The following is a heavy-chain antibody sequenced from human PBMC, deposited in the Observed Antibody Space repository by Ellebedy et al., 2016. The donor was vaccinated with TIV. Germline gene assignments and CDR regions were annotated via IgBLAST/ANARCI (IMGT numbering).Heavy chain of an antibody. CDR3: ARDTTDYYYGSGSYYKWFDP. CDR2: VYSSGST. D-gene: IGHD3-10*01. V-gene: IGHV4-59*01. Sequence: MPSETLSLTCTVSGGSIGAYYWSWIRQPPGKGLEWIGYVYSSGSTNYSPSLKSRVTISVDTSKNQFSLKLSFVTAADTAVYYCARDTTDYYYGSGSYYKWFDPWGQGTLVTVSS. J-gene: IGHJ5*02. CDR1: GGSIGAYY.